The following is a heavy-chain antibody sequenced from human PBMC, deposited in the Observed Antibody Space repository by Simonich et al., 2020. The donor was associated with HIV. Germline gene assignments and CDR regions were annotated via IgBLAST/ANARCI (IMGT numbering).Heavy chain of an antibody. CDR1: GFTFSSYA. J-gene: IGHJ4*02. D-gene: IGHD3-16*01. V-gene: IGHV3-30*07. CDR3: ASGGSISSVWADDY. Sequence: QVQLVESGGGVVQPGRSLRLSCAASGFTFSSYAMHWVRQAPGKGLEWVAVISYDGRNKYYADSVKGRFTISRDNSKNTRYLQMNGLRAEDTAVYYCASGGSISSVWADDYWGQGTLVTVSS. CDR2: ISYDGRNK.